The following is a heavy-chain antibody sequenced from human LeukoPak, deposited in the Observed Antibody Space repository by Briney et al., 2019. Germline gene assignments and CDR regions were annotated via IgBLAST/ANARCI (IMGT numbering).Heavy chain of an antibody. CDR2: VFYTGSA. Sequence: PSETLSLTCSVTGDSISNSNFYWGWIRQSPGKGLEWVGSVFYTGSAYYNPSLRGRVTISVDTSGNRFSLRLTSVTAADTAVYHCARRYNWNLVAFDIWGRGTMVIVSS. CDR3: ARRYNWNLVAFDI. D-gene: IGHD1-1*01. J-gene: IGHJ3*02. CDR1: GDSISNSNFY. V-gene: IGHV4-39*01.